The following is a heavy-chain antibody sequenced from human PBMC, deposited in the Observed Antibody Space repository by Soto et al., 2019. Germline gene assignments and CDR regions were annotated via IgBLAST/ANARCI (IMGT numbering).Heavy chain of an antibody. Sequence: EAQLVESGGGLIQPGGSLRLSCAASGFTVSDNYITWVRQAPGKGLEWVSLLYSGGRIYYADSVKGRFTITRDTSKTTLYLQMYSLRTEDTAVYYCARSDRDYAYALNVWGQGNTVTVSS. CDR3: ARSDRDYAYALNV. D-gene: IGHD3-16*01. V-gene: IGHV3-53*01. CDR2: LYSGGRI. CDR1: GFTVSDNY. J-gene: IGHJ6*02.